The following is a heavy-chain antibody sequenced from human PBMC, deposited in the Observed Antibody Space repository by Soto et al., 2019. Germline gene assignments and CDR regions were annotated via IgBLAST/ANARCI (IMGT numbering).Heavy chain of an antibody. CDR2: IVVASGNT. V-gene: IGHV1-58*01. J-gene: IGHJ4*02. CDR3: ATYSRGNYAHLGD. Sequence: QMQLVQSGPEVKKPGTSVKVSCEASGFTFSTLVVLWVRQARGHPLEWIGWIVVASGNTNYAQKYQERVTITSDMSTVTAYMELRSLISEDTAVYYCATYSRGNYAHLGDWGQGTLVTVSS. CDR1: GFTFSTLV. D-gene: IGHD1-7*01.